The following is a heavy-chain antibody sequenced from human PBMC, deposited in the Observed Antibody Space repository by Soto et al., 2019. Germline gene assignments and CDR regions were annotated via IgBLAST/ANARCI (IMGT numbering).Heavy chain of an antibody. V-gene: IGHV3-33*01. CDR1: GFTFSSYG. CDR2: IWYDGSNK. J-gene: IGHJ4*02. D-gene: IGHD5-12*01. CDR3: ARDLERGGFSGYGISVVGLFDY. Sequence: GGSLRLSCAASGFTFSSYGMHWVRQAPGKGLEWVAVIWYDGSNKYYADSVKGRFTISRDNSKNTLYLQMNSLRAEDTAVYYCARDLERGGFSGYGISVVGLFDYWGQGTLVTVSS.